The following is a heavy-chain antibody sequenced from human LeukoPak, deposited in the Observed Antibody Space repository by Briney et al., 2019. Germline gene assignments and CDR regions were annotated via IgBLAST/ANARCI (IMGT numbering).Heavy chain of an antibody. CDR2: INPNSGGT. CDR1: GYTFTGYY. V-gene: IGHV1-2*02. J-gene: IGHJ4*02. D-gene: IGHD3-22*01. Sequence: ASVKVSCKASGYTFTGYYMHWVRQAPGQGLEWMGWINPNSGGTNYAQKFQGRVTMTRDTSISTAYMELSRLRSDDTAVYYCARVVIGDYYDSSGYYRHFDYWGQGTLVTVSS. CDR3: ARVVIGDYYDSSGYYRHFDY.